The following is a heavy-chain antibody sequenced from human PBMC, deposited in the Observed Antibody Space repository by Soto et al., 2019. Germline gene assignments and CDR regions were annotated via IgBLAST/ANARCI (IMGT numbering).Heavy chain of an antibody. CDR1: GGSISSGDYY. J-gene: IGHJ5*02. D-gene: IGHD6-6*01. Sequence: QVQLQESGPGLVKPSQTLSLTCTVSGGSISSGDYYWSWIRQPPGKGLEWIGYIYYSGSTFYNPSLNGRVTISVDTSKNQFSLKLSSVPAADTAVYYCARGRPDGARLDPWGQGTLVTVSS. V-gene: IGHV4-30-4*01. CDR2: IYYSGST. CDR3: ARGRPDGARLDP.